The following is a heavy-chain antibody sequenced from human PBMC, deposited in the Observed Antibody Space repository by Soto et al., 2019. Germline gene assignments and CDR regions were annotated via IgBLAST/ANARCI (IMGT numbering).Heavy chain of an antibody. V-gene: IGHV4-34*01. D-gene: IGHD5-12*01. J-gene: IGHJ6*02. CDR2: INHSGST. Sequence: SETLSLTCDVYGGSFSGYYWSWLRQPPGKGLEWIGEINHSGSTNYNPSLKSRVTISVDTSKNQFSLKLSSVTAADTAVYYCARGRGRDGYNFHYYYYGMDVWGQWTTVTVSS. CDR1: GGSFSGYY. CDR3: ARGRGRDGYNFHYYYYGMDV.